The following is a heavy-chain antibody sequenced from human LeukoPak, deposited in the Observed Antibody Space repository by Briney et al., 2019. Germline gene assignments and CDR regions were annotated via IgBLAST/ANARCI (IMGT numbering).Heavy chain of an antibody. V-gene: IGHV1-69*06. CDR3: ASGRSSYDSSGYLDY. J-gene: IGHJ4*02. Sequence: GGSLRLSCAASGFTFSSYAISWVRQAPGQGLEWMGGIIPIFGTANYAQKFQGRVTITADKSTSTAYMELSSLRSEDTAVYYCASGRSSYDSSGYLDYWGQGTLVTVSS. D-gene: IGHD3-22*01. CDR2: IIPIFGTA. CDR1: GFTFSSYA.